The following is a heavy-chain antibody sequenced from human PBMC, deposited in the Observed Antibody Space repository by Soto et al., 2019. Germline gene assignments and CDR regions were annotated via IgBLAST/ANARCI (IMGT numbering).Heavy chain of an antibody. CDR2: ISGSGAGT. Sequence: SLRLSCAASGLIFSTYAMSWVRQAPGKGLEWVSGISGSGAGTNYADSVKGRFTISRDNSNNTLYLQMNSLRAEDTAVYYCAKYYFDISMGFLDYWGQGTLVTVSS. J-gene: IGHJ4*02. CDR3: AKYYFDISMGFLDY. D-gene: IGHD3-22*01. V-gene: IGHV3-23*01. CDR1: GLIFSTYA.